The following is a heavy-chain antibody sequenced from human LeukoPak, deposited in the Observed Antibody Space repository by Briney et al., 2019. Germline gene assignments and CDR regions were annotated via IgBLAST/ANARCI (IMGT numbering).Heavy chain of an antibody. Sequence: GASVKVSCKASGGTFSSYAISWVRQAPGQGLEWMGGIIPIFGTANYAQKFQGRVTITTDESTSTAYMELSSLRSEDTAVYYCARMTTVTTPGDVWGKGTTVTVSS. V-gene: IGHV1-69*05. CDR2: IIPIFGTA. J-gene: IGHJ6*04. CDR3: ARMTTVTTPGDV. D-gene: IGHD4-11*01. CDR1: GGTFSSYA.